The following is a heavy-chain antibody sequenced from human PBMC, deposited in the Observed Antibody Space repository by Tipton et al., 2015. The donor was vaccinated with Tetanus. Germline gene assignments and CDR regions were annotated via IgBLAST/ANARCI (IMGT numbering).Heavy chain of an antibody. Sequence: GLVKPSETLSLTCTVSRGSVRSGDFQWSWIRQPPGKGLEWLAYVSNSGRTNSNYDLKDRITISQDTSKTQFSLKLTSVTPEDTAVYYCARDSGHLVGAPRPQNTIDYWGQGTLVTVSS. V-gene: IGHV4-61*08. CDR3: ARDSGHLVGAPRPQNTIDY. D-gene: IGHD1-26*01. J-gene: IGHJ4*02. CDR2: VSNSGRT. CDR1: RGSVRSGDFQ.